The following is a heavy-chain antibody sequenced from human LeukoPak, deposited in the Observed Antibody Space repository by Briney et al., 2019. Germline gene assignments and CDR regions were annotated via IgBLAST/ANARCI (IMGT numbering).Heavy chain of an antibody. CDR2: INHSGST. D-gene: IGHD2-15*01. J-gene: IGHJ3*02. Sequence: PSETLSLTCAVYGGSFSGYYWSWIRQPPGKGLEWIGEINHSGSTNYNPSLKSRVTISVDTSKNQFSLTLSSVTAADTAVYYCARAGPTIVVVVGDAFDIWGQGTMVTVSS. V-gene: IGHV4-34*01. CDR1: GGSFSGYY. CDR3: ARAGPTIVVVVGDAFDI.